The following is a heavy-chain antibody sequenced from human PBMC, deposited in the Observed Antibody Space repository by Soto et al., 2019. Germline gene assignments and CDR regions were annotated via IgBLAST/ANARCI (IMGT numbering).Heavy chain of an antibody. J-gene: IGHJ6*02. D-gene: IGHD4-17*01. V-gene: IGHV3-30-3*01. CDR1: GFTFSSYA. CDR2: ISYDGSNK. CDR3: AFGRTTYYGMDV. Sequence: PGGSLRLSCAASGFTFSSYAMHWVRQAPGKGLEWVAVISYDGSNKYYADSVKGRFTISRDNSKNTPYLQMNSLRAEDTAVYYCAFGRTTYYGMDVWGQGTTVTVSS.